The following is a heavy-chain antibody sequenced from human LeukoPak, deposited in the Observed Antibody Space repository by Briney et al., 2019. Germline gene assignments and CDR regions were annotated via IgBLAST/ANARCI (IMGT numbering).Heavy chain of an antibody. V-gene: IGHV3-30-3*01. J-gene: IGHJ4*02. CDR2: IPYDGSNK. Sequence: AGGSLRLSCAASGFTFSSYAMHWVRQAPGKGLEWVSIIPYDGSNKYYADSVKGRFTISRDNSKNTLYLQMNSLRIEDTAVYYCARGADYDFVWGSYRFDYWGQGTLVTVSS. CDR3: ARGADYDFVWGSYRFDY. D-gene: IGHD3-16*02. CDR1: GFTFSSYA.